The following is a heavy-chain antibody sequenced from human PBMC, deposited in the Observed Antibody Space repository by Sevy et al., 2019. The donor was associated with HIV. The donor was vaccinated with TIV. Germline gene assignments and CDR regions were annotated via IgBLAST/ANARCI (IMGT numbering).Heavy chain of an antibody. CDR2: IHSDDTT. CDR1: GFTVNSNY. J-gene: IGHJ4*02. D-gene: IGHD5-18*01. Sequence: GGSLRLSCAASGFTVNSNYMTWVRQAPGKGLEGVSVIHSDDTTYHADAVKDRFTISRDNFKNTLYLHMSSLRAEDTAVYYCARGKSGYGYALNYWGQGSLVTVSS. V-gene: IGHV3-66*01. CDR3: ARGKSGYGYALNY.